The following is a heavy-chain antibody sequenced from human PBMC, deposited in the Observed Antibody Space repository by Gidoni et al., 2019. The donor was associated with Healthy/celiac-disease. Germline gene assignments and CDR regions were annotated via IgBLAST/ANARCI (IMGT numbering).Heavy chain of an antibody. CDR1: GVSISSSSYY. J-gene: IGHJ4*02. CDR3: ARQQVNYDRSGYKGGY. Sequence: QLQLQESGPGLVKPSETLSLTCTVSGVSISSSSYYWGWIRQPPGKGLEWIGSIYDSGSTYYNPSLKSRVTISVDTSKNQFSLKLSSVTAADTAVYYCARQQVNYDRSGYKGGYWGQGTLVTVSS. CDR2: IYDSGST. V-gene: IGHV4-39*01. D-gene: IGHD3-22*01.